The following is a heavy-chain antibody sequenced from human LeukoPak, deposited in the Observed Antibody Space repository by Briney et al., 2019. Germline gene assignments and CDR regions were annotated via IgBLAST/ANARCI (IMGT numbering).Heavy chain of an antibody. CDR2: IGGSSSSI. Sequence: GGSLRLSCVASGFTFSSYSMNWVRQAPGKGLEWVSYIGGSSSSIYYPDSVKGRFTISRDKAKNSLYLQMNSLRDEDTAVYYCAGRSTANICDWGQGTLVTVSS. J-gene: IGHJ4*02. V-gene: IGHV3-48*02. D-gene: IGHD2-8*02. CDR3: AGRSTANICD. CDR1: GFTFSSYS.